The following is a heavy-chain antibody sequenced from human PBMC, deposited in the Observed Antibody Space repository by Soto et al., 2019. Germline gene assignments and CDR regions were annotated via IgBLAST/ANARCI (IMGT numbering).Heavy chain of an antibody. CDR3: ARQGYSYGRKPGPNFDY. Sequence: LSLTCAASGFTFSSYGMHWVRQAPGKGLEWVAVIWYDGSNKYYADSVKGRFTISRDNSKNTLYLQMNSLRAEDTAVYYCARQGYSYGRKPGPNFDYWGQGTLVTVSS. D-gene: IGHD5-18*01. CDR1: GFTFSSYG. J-gene: IGHJ4*02. CDR2: IWYDGSNK. V-gene: IGHV3-33*01.